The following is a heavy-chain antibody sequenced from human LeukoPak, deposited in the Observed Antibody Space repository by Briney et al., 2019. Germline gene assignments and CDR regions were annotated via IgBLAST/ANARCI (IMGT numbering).Heavy chain of an antibody. CDR3: ARVIAVAGAEILNAFDI. CDR2: INAGNGNT. CDR1: GYTFTSYA. Sequence: ASVKVSCKASGYTFTSYAMHWVRQAPGQRLEWMGWINAGNGNTKYSQKFQGRVTITRDTSASTAYMELSSLRSEDTAVYYCARVIAVAGAEILNAFDIWGQGTMVTVSS. V-gene: IGHV1-3*01. D-gene: IGHD6-19*01. J-gene: IGHJ3*02.